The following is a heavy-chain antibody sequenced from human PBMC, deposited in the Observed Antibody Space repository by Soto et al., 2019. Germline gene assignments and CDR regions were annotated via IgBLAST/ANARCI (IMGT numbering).Heavy chain of an antibody. D-gene: IGHD2-15*01. CDR2: IYYSGST. V-gene: IGHV4-39*01. CDR3: ARLSVVAATLHYYGMDV. J-gene: IGHJ6*02. CDR1: GGSISSSSYY. Sequence: QLQLQESGPGLVKPSETLSLTCTVSGGSISSSSYYWGWIRQPPGKGLEWIGSIYYSGSTYYNPSLKSRVTISVDTSKNQFSLKLSSVTAADTAVYYCARLSVVAATLHYYGMDVWGQGTTVTVSS.